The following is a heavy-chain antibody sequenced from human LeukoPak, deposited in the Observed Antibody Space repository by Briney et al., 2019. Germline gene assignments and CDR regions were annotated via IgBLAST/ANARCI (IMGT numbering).Heavy chain of an antibody. CDR2: IWYDGKNK. J-gene: IGHJ1*01. V-gene: IGHV3-33*01. Sequence: PGKSLRLSCAASGFTFSSYGMHWVRQAPGKGLEWVAVIWYDGKNKYYAEAVKGRFTTSRDNSNNTLSLQMDSLRDEDTALYYCARAGQDFPRYFHHWGQGTLVIVSS. CDR3: ARAGQDFPRYFHH. CDR1: GFTFSSYG.